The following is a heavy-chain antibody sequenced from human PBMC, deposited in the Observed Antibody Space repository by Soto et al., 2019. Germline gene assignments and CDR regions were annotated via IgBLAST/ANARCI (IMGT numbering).Heavy chain of an antibody. CDR3: ASTAIFGVDHYYYMDV. J-gene: IGHJ6*03. CDR2: INHSGST. D-gene: IGHD3-3*01. CDR1: GGSFSGYY. Sequence: SETLSLTCAVYGGSFSGYYWSWIRQPPGKGLEWIGEINHSGSTNYNPSLKSRVTISVDTSKNQFSLKLSSVTAADTAVYYCASTAIFGVDHYYYMDVWGKGTTVTVSS. V-gene: IGHV4-34*01.